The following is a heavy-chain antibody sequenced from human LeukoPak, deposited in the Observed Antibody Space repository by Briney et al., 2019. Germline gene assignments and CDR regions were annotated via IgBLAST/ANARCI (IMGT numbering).Heavy chain of an antibody. CDR1: GYTFTSYG. CDR3: ARVRLGYCSSTSCDYIPRFDP. J-gene: IGHJ5*02. CDR2: ISAYNGNT. D-gene: IGHD2-2*01. Sequence: ASVKVSCKASGYTFTSYGISWVRRAPGQGLEWMGWISAYNGNTNYAQKLQGRVTMTTDTSTSTAYMELRSLRSDDTAVYYCARVRLGYCSSTSCDYIPRFDPWGQGTLVTVSS. V-gene: IGHV1-18*01.